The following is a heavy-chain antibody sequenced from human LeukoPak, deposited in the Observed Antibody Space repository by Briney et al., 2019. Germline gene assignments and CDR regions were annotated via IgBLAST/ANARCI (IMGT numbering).Heavy chain of an antibody. CDR2: IKQDGSEK. CDR1: GFTFRSNW. Sequence: GGSLRLSCGASGFTFRSNWMSWVRQAPGKGLEWVANIKQDGSEKYYVDSVKGRFTISRDNAKNSLYLQMNSLTAADTAVYYCARDVPYCSSTSCYTNWFDPWGQGTLVTVSS. CDR3: ARDVPYCSSTSCYTNWFDP. V-gene: IGHV3-7*01. J-gene: IGHJ5*02. D-gene: IGHD2-2*02.